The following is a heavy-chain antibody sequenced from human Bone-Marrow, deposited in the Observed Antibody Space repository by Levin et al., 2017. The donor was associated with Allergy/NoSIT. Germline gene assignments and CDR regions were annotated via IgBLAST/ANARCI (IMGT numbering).Heavy chain of an antibody. D-gene: IGHD6-19*01. V-gene: IGHV4-59*01. Sequence: SETLSLSCTVSGGSISGYYWSWIRQPPGKGLEWIGYIHYSGKTNYNPSLKSRITISVDTSNNQFSLKLTCVTAAATAVDFCARGPLAVPGTGGCDYWGQGTLVTVSS. J-gene: IGHJ4*02. CDR1: GGSISGYY. CDR3: ARGPLAVPGTGGCDY. CDR2: IHYSGKT.